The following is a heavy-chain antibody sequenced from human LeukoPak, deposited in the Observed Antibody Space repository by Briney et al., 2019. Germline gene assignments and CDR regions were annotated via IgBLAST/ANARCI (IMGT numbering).Heavy chain of an antibody. CDR3: ARHVLYYGSGSYYGQRGWFDP. D-gene: IGHD3-10*01. J-gene: IGHJ5*02. V-gene: IGHV4-34*01. CDR2: INHSGST. CDR1: GGSFSGYY. Sequence: SETLSLTCAVYGGSFSGYYWSWIRQPPGKGLEWIGEINHSGSTNYNPSLKSRVTISVDTSKNQFSLKLSSVTAADTAVYYCARHVLYYGSGSYYGQRGWFDPWGQGTLVTVSS.